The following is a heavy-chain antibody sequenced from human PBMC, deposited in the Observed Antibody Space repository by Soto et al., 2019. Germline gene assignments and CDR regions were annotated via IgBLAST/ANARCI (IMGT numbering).Heavy chain of an antibody. V-gene: IGHV4-31*03. D-gene: IGHD3-10*01. CDR1: GGSISSGGYY. J-gene: IGHJ4*02. CDR3: ARARVPPRGILSFDY. Sequence: PSETLSLTCTVSGGSISSGGYYWSWIRQHPGKGLEWIGYIYYSGSTYYNPSLKSRVTISVDTSKNQFSLKLNSVTAADPAVSYCARARVPPRGILSFDYWGPGTLVTVSS. CDR2: IYYSGST.